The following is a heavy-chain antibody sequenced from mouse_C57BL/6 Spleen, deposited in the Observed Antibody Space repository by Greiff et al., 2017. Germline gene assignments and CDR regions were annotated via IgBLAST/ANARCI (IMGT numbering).Heavy chain of an antibody. V-gene: IGHV1-18*01. Sequence: EVQLLQSGPELVKPGASVKLPCKASGYTFTDYNMDWVKQSPGKSLEWIGDINPNNGGTIYNLKFKGKATLTVDKSSSTAYMELRSLTSKDTAVYYCARSRNDYEYYFDYWGQGTTLTVSS. CDR3: ARSRNDYEYYFDY. J-gene: IGHJ2*01. CDR1: GYTFTDYN. D-gene: IGHD2-4*01. CDR2: INPNNGGT.